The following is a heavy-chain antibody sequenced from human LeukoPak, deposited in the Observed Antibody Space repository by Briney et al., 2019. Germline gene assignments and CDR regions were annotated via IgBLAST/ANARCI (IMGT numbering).Heavy chain of an antibody. CDR1: GFTFSSFD. CDR3: ARGPPRGKYYYMDV. J-gene: IGHJ6*03. V-gene: IGHV3-13*01. D-gene: IGHD1-1*01. Sequence: GGSLRLSCAASGFTFSSFDMHWVRQPTGQGLEWVSTIGTASDTYYPGSVEGRFTLSRDNAKNSLYLQMNSLPAGDTAVYYCARGPPRGKYYYMDVWGRGTTVTVSS. CDR2: IGTASDT.